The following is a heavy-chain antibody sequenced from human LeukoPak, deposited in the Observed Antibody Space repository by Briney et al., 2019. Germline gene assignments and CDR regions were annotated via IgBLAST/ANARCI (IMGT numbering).Heavy chain of an antibody. CDR2: MYYSGST. J-gene: IGHJ4*02. V-gene: IGHV4-59*11. Sequence: PSETLSLTCTVSGGSISSHYWSWIRQPPGKGLGWIGYMYYSGSTNYNPSLKSRVTISVDTSKNRFSLRLSSVTAADMAVYYCARVSRGYSSREFDYWGQGTLVTVSS. CDR3: ARVSRGYSSREFDY. CDR1: GGSISSHY. D-gene: IGHD6-13*01.